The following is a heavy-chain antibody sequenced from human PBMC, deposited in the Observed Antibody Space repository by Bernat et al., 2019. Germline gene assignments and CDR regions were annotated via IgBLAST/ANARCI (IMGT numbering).Heavy chain of an antibody. CDR3: ARLGWEYSGYEPNKFDL. Sequence: QVQLQESGPGLVKPSETLSLTCTVSGGSISSYYWSWIRQPPGKGLEWIGYIYYSWSTNYNPSIKSQVTISEDTSQNQFSLKLRYVTAADTAVYYCARLGWEYSGYEPNKFDLWGQGTLVTVSA. CDR2: IYYSWST. J-gene: IGHJ5*02. V-gene: IGHV4-59*12. CDR1: GGSISSYY. D-gene: IGHD5-12*01.